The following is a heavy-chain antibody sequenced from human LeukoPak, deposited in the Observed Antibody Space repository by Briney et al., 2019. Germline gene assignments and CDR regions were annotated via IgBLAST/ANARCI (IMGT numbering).Heavy chain of an antibody. D-gene: IGHD4-17*01. CDR1: GFTFSSYW. J-gene: IGHJ4*02. V-gene: IGHV3-7*03. CDR2: IKQDGSEK. CDR3: AKDGDYGDTFDY. Sequence: GGSLRLSCAASGFTFSSYWMSWVRQAPGKGLEWVANIKQDGSEKYYVDSVKGRFTISRDNAKNTLYLQMNSLRAEDTAVYYCAKDGDYGDTFDYWGQGTLVTVSS.